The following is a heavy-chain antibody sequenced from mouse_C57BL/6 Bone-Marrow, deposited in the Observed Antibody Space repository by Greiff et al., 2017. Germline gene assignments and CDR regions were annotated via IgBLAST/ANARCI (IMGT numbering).Heavy chain of an antibody. CDR3: ERSSWYFDV. Sequence: VQLQQSGAELVRPGSSVKMSCQPSGYTFPSSGINWVQQRPGQGLEWIGSIYIGNGYTAYTEKFKGKATLTSDTSSRTAYMQLSSLTSEDSAIYGCERSSWYFDVWGTGATVTVSS. J-gene: IGHJ1*03. CDR2: IYIGNGYT. CDR1: GYTFPSSG. D-gene: IGHD1-1*01. V-gene: IGHV1-58*01.